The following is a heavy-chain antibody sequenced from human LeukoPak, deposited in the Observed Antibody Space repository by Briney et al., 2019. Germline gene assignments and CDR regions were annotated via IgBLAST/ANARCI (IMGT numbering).Heavy chain of an antibody. D-gene: IGHD5-18*01. CDR3: TTEGYTYGNHGLDI. J-gene: IGHJ3*02. CDR2: IKRKSDGGTT. V-gene: IGHV3-15*01. CDR1: GFTFNNAW. Sequence: GGSLRLSRAASGFTFNNAWMSWVRQAPGKGLEWVGHIKRKSDGGTTDYAAPVKGRFTISRDDSKNTLYVQMNNLEIEDTAVYYCTTEGYTYGNHGLDIWGQGTMVTVSS.